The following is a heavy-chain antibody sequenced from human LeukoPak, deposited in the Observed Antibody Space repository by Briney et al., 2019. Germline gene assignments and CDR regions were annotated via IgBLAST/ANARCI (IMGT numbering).Heavy chain of an antibody. CDR3: ARAPSEIGGYYPEYFRH. CDR2: IKSDGRT. Sequence: PGGSLRLSCAASGFTLSSYWMHWVRQAPGKGLVWVSRIKSDGRTNYAESVKGRFTISRDNAKNTVSLQMNSLRAEDTGVYYCARAPSEIGGYYPEYFRHWGQGTLVIVSS. J-gene: IGHJ1*01. V-gene: IGHV3-74*01. CDR1: GFTLSSYW. D-gene: IGHD3-22*01.